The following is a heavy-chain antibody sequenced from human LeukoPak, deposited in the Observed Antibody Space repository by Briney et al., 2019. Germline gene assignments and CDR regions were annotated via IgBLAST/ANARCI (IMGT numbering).Heavy chain of an antibody. J-gene: IGHJ5*02. CDR3: AREYSSSSGRWFDP. CDR2: INPNSGGT. Sequence: VASVTVSCKASGYTFTSYGISWVRQAPGQGLEWMGWINPNSGGTNYAQKFQGRVTMTRDTSISTAYMELSRLRSDDTAVYYCAREYSSSSGRWFDPWGQGTLVTVSS. V-gene: IGHV1-2*02. D-gene: IGHD6-6*01. CDR1: GYTFTSYG.